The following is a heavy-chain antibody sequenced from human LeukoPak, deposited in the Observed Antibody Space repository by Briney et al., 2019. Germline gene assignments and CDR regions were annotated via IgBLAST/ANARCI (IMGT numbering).Heavy chain of an antibody. Sequence: GGSLRLSCAASGFTFSSYGMHWVRQAPGKGLEGVAFIRYDGSNKYYADSVKGRFTISRDNSKNTLYLQMNSLRAEDTAVYYCAKVRWGSDNALDSWGQGTLVTASS. J-gene: IGHJ4*02. CDR1: GFTFSSYG. D-gene: IGHD3-16*01. CDR2: IRYDGSNK. V-gene: IGHV3-30*02. CDR3: AKVRWGSDNALDS.